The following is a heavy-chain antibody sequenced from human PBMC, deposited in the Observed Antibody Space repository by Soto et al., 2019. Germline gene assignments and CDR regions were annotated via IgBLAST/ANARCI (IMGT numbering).Heavy chain of an antibody. J-gene: IGHJ4*02. V-gene: IGHV4-59*08. Sequence: SETLSLTCTVSGGSISSYYWSWIRQPPGKGLEWIGYIYYSGSTNYNPSLKSRVTISVDTSKNQFSLKLNSMTAADTAVYYCARHNYGSGSGHYLDSWGQGTLVTVSS. D-gene: IGHD3-10*01. CDR2: IYYSGST. CDR1: GGSISSYY. CDR3: ARHNYGSGSGHYLDS.